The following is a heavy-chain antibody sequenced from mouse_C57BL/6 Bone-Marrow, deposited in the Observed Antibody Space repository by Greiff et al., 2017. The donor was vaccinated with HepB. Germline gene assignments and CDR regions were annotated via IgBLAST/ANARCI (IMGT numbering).Heavy chain of an antibody. J-gene: IGHJ4*01. CDR1: GFNIKDDY. CDR2: IDPENGDT. Sequence: VQLQQSGAELVRPGASVKLSCTASGFNIKDDYMHWVKQRPEQGLEWIGWIDPENGDTEYASKFQGKATITADTSSNTAYLQLSSLTSEDTAVYYGTTVREGAMDYWGQGTSVTVSS. V-gene: IGHV14-4*01. CDR3: TTVREGAMDY.